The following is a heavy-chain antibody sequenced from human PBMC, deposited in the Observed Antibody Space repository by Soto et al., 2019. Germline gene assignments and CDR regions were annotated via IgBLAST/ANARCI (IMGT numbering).Heavy chain of an antibody. D-gene: IGHD1-26*01. Sequence: GSLRLSCAASGFTFRSYAVNWVRQAPGKGLEWVSAISGSGGSTYYADSVKGRFTISRDNSKDTLFLQMNSLRAEDTAVYYCAKGSGSFDYWGQGILVTVSS. CDR2: ISGSGGST. J-gene: IGHJ4*02. CDR1: GFTFRSYA. V-gene: IGHV3-23*01. CDR3: AKGSGSFDY.